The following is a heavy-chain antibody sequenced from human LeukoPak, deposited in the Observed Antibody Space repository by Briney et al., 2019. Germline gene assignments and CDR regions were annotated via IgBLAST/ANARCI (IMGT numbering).Heavy chain of an antibody. CDR3: ARGLYCSSTSCQFDP. J-gene: IGHJ5*02. D-gene: IGHD2-2*01. Sequence: PGGSLRLSCAASGFTVSSNYMSWVRQAPGKGLEWVSVIYSGGSTYYADSVKGQFTISRDNSKNTLYLQMNSLRAEDTAVYYCARGLYCSSTSCQFDPWGQGTLVTVSS. V-gene: IGHV3-53*01. CDR2: IYSGGST. CDR1: GFTVSSNY.